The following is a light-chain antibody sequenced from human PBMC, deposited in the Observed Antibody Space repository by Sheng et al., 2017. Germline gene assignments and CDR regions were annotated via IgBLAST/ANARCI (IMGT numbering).Light chain of an antibody. J-gene: IGLJ2*01. CDR3: CSYTDSGTLV. CDR2: EIT. CDR1: SSDVGSYNF. Sequence: QPASVSGSPGQSITISCTGTSSDVGSYNFVSWYQKYPGKAPKVMIYEITKRPSGISDRFSGSRSGNTASLTIFGLQAEDEADYYCCSYTDSGTLVFGGGTKLTVL. V-gene: IGLV2-23*02.